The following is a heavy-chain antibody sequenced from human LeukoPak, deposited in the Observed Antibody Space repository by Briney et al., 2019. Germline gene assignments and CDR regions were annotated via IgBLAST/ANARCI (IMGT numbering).Heavy chain of an antibody. CDR3: ARGISEAAAGSPAGGAFDI. Sequence: SETLSLTCAVYGGSFSGYYWSWIRQPPGKGLEWIGEINHSGSTNYNPSLKSRVTISVDTSKNQFSLKLSSVTAADTAVYYCARGISEAAAGSPAGGAFDIWGQGTMVTVSS. D-gene: IGHD6-13*01. CDR2: INHSGST. J-gene: IGHJ3*02. CDR1: GGSFSGYY. V-gene: IGHV4-34*01.